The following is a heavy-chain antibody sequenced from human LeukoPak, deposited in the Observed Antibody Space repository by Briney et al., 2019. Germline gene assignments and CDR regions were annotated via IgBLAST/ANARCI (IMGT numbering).Heavy chain of an antibody. CDR3: ARVSGGDGYNYGYYYYYMDV. CDR2: INWNGGSR. V-gene: IGHV3-20*04. Sequence: GGSLRLSCAASGFSFDDYGMSWVRQAPGKGLEWVSGINWNGGSRGYADSVKGRFTISRDNAKNSLCLQMNSLRAEDTALYYCARVSGGDGYNYGYYYYYMDVWGKGTTVTVSS. D-gene: IGHD5-24*01. J-gene: IGHJ6*03. CDR1: GFSFDDYG.